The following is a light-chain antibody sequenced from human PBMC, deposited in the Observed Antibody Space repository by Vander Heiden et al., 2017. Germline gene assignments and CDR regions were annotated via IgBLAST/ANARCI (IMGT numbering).Light chain of an antibody. V-gene: IGLV1-47*01. CDR2: RNN. CDR1: SSNIGSNY. Sequence: QSVLTQPPSASGTPGQRVTISCSGSSSNIGSNYVYWYQQLPGTAPNLLIYRNNQRPSGAPARFSGSKSGTSASLAISGLRAEDEADYYCAAWDDSLSGYVVFGGGTKLTVL. CDR3: AAWDDSLSGYVV. J-gene: IGLJ2*01.